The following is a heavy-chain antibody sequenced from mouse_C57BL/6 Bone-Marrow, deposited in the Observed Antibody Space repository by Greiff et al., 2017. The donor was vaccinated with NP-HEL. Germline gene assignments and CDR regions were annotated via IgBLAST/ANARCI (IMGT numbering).Heavy chain of an antibody. CDR2: ISSGGSYT. CDR1: GFTFSSYG. V-gene: IGHV5-6*02. CDR3: ARRILVGGFAY. Sequence: EVMLVESGGDLVKPGGSLKLSCAASGFTFSSYGMSWVRQTPDKRLEWVATISSGGSYTYYPDSVKGRFTISRDNAKNTLYLQMSSLKSEDTAMYYCARRILVGGFAYWGQGTLVTVSA. D-gene: IGHD3-3*01. J-gene: IGHJ3*01.